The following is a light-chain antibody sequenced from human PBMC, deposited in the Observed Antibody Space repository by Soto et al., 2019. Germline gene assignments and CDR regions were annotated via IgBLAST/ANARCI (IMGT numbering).Light chain of an antibody. CDR3: SSYSISTAYL. V-gene: IGLV2-14*01. J-gene: IGLJ1*01. CDR1: SSDGGGYDY. CDR2: EVN. Sequence: QSALTQPASVSGSPGQSITISCTGTSSDGGGYDYVSWYQLHPGKAPKLMVFEVNNRPSGVSYRFSGSKSGNTASLTISGLQAEDEADYFCSSYSISTAYLFGPGTKVTVL.